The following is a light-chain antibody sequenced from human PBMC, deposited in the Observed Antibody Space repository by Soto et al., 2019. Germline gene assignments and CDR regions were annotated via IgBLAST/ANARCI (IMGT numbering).Light chain of an antibody. CDR3: AAYDDSLNVHV. V-gene: IGLV1-47*01. J-gene: IGLJ1*01. CDR1: SSNIGINF. Sequence: QAVVTQPPSASGTPGQSVTMSCSGSSSNIGINFVYWYQQLPGTAPKLLISKTDQRPSGVPDRFSGSKSGTSASLTIGGLRSEDEADYYCAAYDDSLNVHVFGSGTKLTVL. CDR2: KTD.